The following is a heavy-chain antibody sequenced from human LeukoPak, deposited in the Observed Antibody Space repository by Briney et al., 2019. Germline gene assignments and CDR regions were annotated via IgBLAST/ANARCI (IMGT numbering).Heavy chain of an antibody. V-gene: IGHV4-39*01. CDR2: FFYTGTT. Sequence: PSETLSLTCTVSADSISSPSNYWGWIRQPPGKGLEWIGRFFYTGTTYDSPSLKSRVSISVDTSKNQFSLTLSSVTAADTAVYYCAGETGTRLDRVYFYYVDVWGKGTTVTVPS. CDR1: ADSISSPSNY. D-gene: IGHD1-1*01. J-gene: IGHJ6*03. CDR3: AGETGTRLDRVYFYYVDV.